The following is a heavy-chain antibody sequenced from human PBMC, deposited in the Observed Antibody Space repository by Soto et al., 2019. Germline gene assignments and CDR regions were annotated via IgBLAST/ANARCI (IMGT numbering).Heavy chain of an antibody. Sequence: EVQLLESGGGLVQPGGSLRLSCAASGFTFSSYSMNWVRQAPGKGLEWVSSISSSSSYIYYADSVKGRFTISRDNAKNSLYLQMNSLRAEDTAVYYCALEGSVIPTWGELDYWGQGTLVTVSS. J-gene: IGHJ4*02. CDR1: GFTFSSYS. D-gene: IGHD3-16*02. CDR2: ISSSSSYI. CDR3: ALEGSVIPTWGELDY. V-gene: IGHV3-21*01.